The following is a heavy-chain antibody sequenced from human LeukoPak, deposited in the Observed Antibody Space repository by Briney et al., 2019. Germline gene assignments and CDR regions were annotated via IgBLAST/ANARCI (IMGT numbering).Heavy chain of an antibody. CDR3: ARVSYYASSGYPGPYFDY. D-gene: IGHD3-22*01. V-gene: IGHV4-31*03. CDR2: IYYSGST. Sequence: SETLSLTCTVSGGSISSGGYYWSWIRQHPGKGLEWIGYIYYSGSTYYNPSLKSRVTISVDTSKNQFSLKLSSVTAADTAVYYCARVSYYASSGYPGPYFDYWGQGTLVTVSS. J-gene: IGHJ4*02. CDR1: GGSISSGGYY.